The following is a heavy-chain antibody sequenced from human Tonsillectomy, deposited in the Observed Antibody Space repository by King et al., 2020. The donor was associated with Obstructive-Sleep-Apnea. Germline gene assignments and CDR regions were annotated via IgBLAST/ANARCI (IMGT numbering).Heavy chain of an antibody. CDR2: INPNSGGT. J-gene: IGHJ6*02. D-gene: IGHD3-10*01. V-gene: IGHV1-2*04. CDR3: ARDRAEYGSGSYYNDRYYYGMDV. Sequence: QLVQSGADVKKPGASVKVSCKASGYTFTGYYMHWVRQAPGQGLEWMGWINPNSGGTNYAQKFQGWVTMTRDTSISTAYMELSRLRSDDTAVYYCARDRAEYGSGSYYNDRYYYGMDVWGQGTTVTVSS. CDR1: GYTFTGYY.